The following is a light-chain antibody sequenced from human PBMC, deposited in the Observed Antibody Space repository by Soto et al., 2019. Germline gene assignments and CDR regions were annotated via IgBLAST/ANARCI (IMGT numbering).Light chain of an antibody. V-gene: IGLV2-8*01. CDR3: NSYADSNNLV. CDR2: EVT. Sequence: QSVLTQPPSASGSPGQSVIISCTGTSSDVGGYNYVSWYQQHPGKAPKLMIYEVTKRPSGVPDRFSGSKSGNTASLTVTGLQAEDEADYYCNSYADSNNLVFGGGTKVTVL. J-gene: IGLJ2*01. CDR1: SSDVGGYNY.